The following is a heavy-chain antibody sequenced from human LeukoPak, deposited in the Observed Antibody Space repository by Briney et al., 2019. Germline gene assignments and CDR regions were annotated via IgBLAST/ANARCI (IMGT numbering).Heavy chain of an antibody. V-gene: IGHV4-59*08. Sequence: PSETLSLTCTVSVRSIGSNYWTWIRQPPGKGLEDSGDIYYTGATNYNPSLKSRVTISVDTSKNQFTLRLSSVTAADTAVYFCAKSGNRGWVIDYWGPGTLVTVSS. D-gene: IGHD6-19*01. CDR3: AKSGNRGWVIDY. CDR2: IYYTGAT. CDR1: VRSIGSNY. J-gene: IGHJ4*02.